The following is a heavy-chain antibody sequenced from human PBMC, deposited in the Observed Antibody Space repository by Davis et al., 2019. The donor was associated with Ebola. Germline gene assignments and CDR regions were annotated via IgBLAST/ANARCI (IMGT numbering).Heavy chain of an antibody. V-gene: IGHV3-11*04. CDR2: ISSSGSTI. J-gene: IGHJ6*02. CDR3: AREYTMVQGVSPGKQNYYYYGMDV. CDR1: GFTFSDYY. D-gene: IGHD3-10*01. Sequence: GESLKISCAASGFTFSDYYMSWIRQAPGKGLEWVSYISSSGSTIYYADSVKGRFTISRDNAKNSLYLQMNSLRAEDTAVYYCAREYTMVQGVSPGKQNYYYYGMDVWGQGTTVTVSS.